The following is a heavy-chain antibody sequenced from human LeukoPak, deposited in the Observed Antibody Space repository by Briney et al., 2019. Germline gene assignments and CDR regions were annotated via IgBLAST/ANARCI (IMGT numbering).Heavy chain of an antibody. J-gene: IGHJ4*02. D-gene: IGHD3-16*01. V-gene: IGHV2-70*11. Sequence: ASGPTLANPTQTLTLTCTFSGFSLSTSGMCVSWIRQPPGKALEWLARIDGDDDKYYSTSLNTRPTIYKDTSKNQVVITMTDMDPVDTARYYCARASKATTFGRTFDYWGQGTVVTVSS. CDR2: IDGDDDK. CDR1: GFSLSTSGMC. CDR3: ARASKATTFGRTFDY.